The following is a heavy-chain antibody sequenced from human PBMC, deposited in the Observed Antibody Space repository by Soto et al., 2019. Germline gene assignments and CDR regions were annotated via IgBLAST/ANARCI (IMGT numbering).Heavy chain of an antibody. Sequence: GGSLRLSCAASGFTFSSYAMHWVRQAPGKGLEWVAVISYDGSNKYYADSVKGRFTISRDNSKNTLYLQMNSLRAEDTAVYYCARYPYSSSWYSAFDIWGQGTMVTVSS. CDR1: GFTFSSYA. CDR3: ARYPYSSSWYSAFDI. CDR2: ISYDGSNK. V-gene: IGHV3-30-3*01. J-gene: IGHJ3*02. D-gene: IGHD6-13*01.